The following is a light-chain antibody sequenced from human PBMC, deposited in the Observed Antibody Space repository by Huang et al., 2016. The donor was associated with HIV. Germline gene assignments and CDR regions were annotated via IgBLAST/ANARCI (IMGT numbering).Light chain of an antibody. V-gene: IGKV1-12*01. Sequence: DIQMTQSPSLVSASVGDRVTITCRASQGISSSVAWYQQKPGKAPKLLIYAASSLQSGGPSRFSGSGSGTDFTLTISGLHPEDFATYYCQQANSFPLITFGQGTRLEIK. CDR3: QQANSFPLIT. CDR1: QGISSS. J-gene: IGKJ5*01. CDR2: AAS.